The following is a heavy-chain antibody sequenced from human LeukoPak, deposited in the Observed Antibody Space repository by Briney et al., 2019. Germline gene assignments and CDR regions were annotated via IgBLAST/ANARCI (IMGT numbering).Heavy chain of an antibody. CDR3: ARPYLEWSLKFYMGV. D-gene: IGHD3-3*02. J-gene: IGHJ6*03. CDR2: INPNSGGT. CDR1: GYTFTGYY. Sequence: ASVKVSCKASGYTFTGYYMHWVRQAPGQGLEWMGWINPNSGGTNYAQKFQGRVTMTRDTSISTAYLELSRLRSDDTAVYYCARPYLEWSLKFYMGVWGKGTTVTVSS. V-gene: IGHV1-2*02.